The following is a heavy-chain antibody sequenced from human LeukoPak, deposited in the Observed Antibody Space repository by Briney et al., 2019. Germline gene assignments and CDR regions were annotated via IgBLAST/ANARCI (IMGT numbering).Heavy chain of an antibody. CDR2: ISDYNGNT. CDR1: GYSFTSYG. V-gene: IGHV1-18*01. CDR3: ARDGIWFGEMSPAAGHISDGMDV. J-gene: IGHJ6*02. D-gene: IGHD3-10*01. Sequence: GASVKVFCKASGYSFTSYGISWVRQAPGQGLEWMGWISDYNGNTKYAQRLQGRVTMTTERSTSTAYMELRSLRSDDTAVYYCARDGIWFGEMSPAAGHISDGMDVWGQGTTVTVAS.